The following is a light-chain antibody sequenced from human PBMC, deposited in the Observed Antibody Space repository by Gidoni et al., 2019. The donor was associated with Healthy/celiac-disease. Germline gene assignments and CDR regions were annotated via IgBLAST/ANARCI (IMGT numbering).Light chain of an antibody. J-gene: IGLJ2*01. CDR3: QSYDSSLSGSV. Sequence: QSVLTQPPSVSGAPGQSVTISCTGSSSNIGAGYAVHWYQQLPGTAPKLLIYGNSNRPSGVPDRFSGSKSGTSASLAITGLQAEDEADYSCQSYDSSLSGSVFGGGTKLTVL. CDR2: GNS. V-gene: IGLV1-40*01. CDR1: SSNIGAGYA.